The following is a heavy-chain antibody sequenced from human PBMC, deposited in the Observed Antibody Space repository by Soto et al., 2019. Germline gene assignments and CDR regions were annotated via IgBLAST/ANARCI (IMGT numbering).Heavy chain of an antibody. V-gene: IGHV3-23*05. CDR2: IDNGGGGT. CDR3: AKGPEVSGRGLVY. D-gene: IGHD2-8*01. J-gene: IGHJ4*02. Sequence: GGSLRLSCAASEFTFRTFAMAWVRQAPGKGLEWVSTIDNGGGGTFYADSVKGRFSISRDISKNALYLEMKNLRAEDTAIYYCAKGPEVSGRGLVYWGQGIMVTVYS. CDR1: EFTFRTFA.